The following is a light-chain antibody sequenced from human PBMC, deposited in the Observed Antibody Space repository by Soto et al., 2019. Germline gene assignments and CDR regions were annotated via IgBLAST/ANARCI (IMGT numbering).Light chain of an antibody. V-gene: IGKV3-15*01. CDR2: GAS. CDR3: QQYNDWPRT. J-gene: IGKJ1*01. CDR1: QSVSSN. Sequence: ETVMTQSPATLSVSPGERATLSCRASQSVSSNFAWYQQKPGRAPRLLIYGASTRASGIPARFSGSGSGTEFTLTISSLQSEDFAVYYCQQYNDWPRTFGQGTKVDIK.